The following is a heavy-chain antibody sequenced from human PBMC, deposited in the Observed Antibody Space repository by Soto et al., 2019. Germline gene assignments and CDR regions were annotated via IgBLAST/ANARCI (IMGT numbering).Heavy chain of an antibody. CDR3: ARDVRATYDFWSVDWFDP. D-gene: IGHD3-3*01. V-gene: IGHV1-18*01. CDR1: GYTFINYG. J-gene: IGHJ5*02. Sequence: QVQLVQSGAEVKKPGASVKVSCKASGYTFINYGISWVRQAPGQGLEWMGWISAYNGNTNYAQKLQGRVTMPTDTSTSTAYMELRSLRSDDTAVYYCARDVRATYDFWSVDWFDPWGQGTLVTVSS. CDR2: ISAYNGNT.